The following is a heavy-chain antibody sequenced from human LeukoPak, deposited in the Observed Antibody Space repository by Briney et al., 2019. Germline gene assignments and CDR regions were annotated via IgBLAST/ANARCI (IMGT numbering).Heavy chain of an antibody. CDR3: ARASGDIVETATMGSY. V-gene: IGHV3-21*01. J-gene: IGHJ4*02. CDR1: GFTFSSYW. D-gene: IGHD5-18*01. Sequence: PGGSLRLSCAASGFTFSSYWMSWVRQAPGKGLEWVSSISSSSSSIYYADSVKGRFTISRDNAKNSLYLQTNSLRAEDTAVYYCARASGDIVETATMGSYWGQGTLVTVSS. CDR2: ISSSSSSI.